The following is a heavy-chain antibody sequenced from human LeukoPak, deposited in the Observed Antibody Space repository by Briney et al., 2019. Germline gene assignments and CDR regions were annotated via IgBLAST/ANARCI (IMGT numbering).Heavy chain of an antibody. CDR2: INHSGST. J-gene: IGHJ4*02. V-gene: IGHV4-34*01. CDR1: GGSFSGYY. Sequence: KPSETLSLTRAVYGGSFSGYYWSWIRQPPGKGLEWIGEINHSGSTNYNPSLKSRVTISVDTSKNQFSLKLSSVTAADTAVYYCARERGYDYVWGSRTDYYFDYWGQGTLVTVSS. CDR3: ARERGYDYVWGSRTDYYFDY. D-gene: IGHD3-16*01.